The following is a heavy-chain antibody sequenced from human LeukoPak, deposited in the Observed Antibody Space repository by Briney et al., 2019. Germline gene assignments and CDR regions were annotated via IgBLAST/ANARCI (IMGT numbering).Heavy chain of an antibody. J-gene: IGHJ4*02. CDR3: ARAVAGPHGNFDY. V-gene: IGHV1-2*02. CDR1: GYTFTGYY. D-gene: IGHD6-19*01. Sequence: SVKVSFKASGYTFTGYYMHWVRQAPGQGLEWMGWINPNSGGTNYAQKFQGRVTMTRDTSISTAYMELSRLRSDDTAVYYCARAVAGPHGNFDYWGQGTLVTVSS. CDR2: INPNSGGT.